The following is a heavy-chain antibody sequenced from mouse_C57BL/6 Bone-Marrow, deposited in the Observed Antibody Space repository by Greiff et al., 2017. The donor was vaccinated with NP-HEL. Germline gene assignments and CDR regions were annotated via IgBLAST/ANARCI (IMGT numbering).Heavy chain of an antibody. J-gene: IGHJ2*01. CDR1: GYTFTDYN. Sequence: VQLQQSGPELVKPGASVKMSCKASGYTFTDYNMHWVKQSHGKSLEWIGYINPNNGGTSYNQKFKGKATLTVNKSSSTAYMELRSLTSEDSAVYYCARYETYYYGSSYFDYWGQGTTLTVSA. D-gene: IGHD1-1*01. CDR2: INPNNGGT. V-gene: IGHV1-22*01. CDR3: ARYETYYYGSSYFDY.